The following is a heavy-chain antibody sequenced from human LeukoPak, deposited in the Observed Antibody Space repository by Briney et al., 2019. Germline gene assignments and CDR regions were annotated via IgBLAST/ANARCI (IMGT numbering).Heavy chain of an antibody. Sequence: PGGSLRLSCAASGFSFSGYGMHWVRQAPGKGLEWVAVVWADSNTRYYVDSVKGRFTISRDNAKNSLYLQMNSLRDEDTAVYYCARADYGDQYYSDYWGQGTLVTVSS. J-gene: IGHJ4*02. CDR3: ARADYGDQYYSDY. CDR2: VWADSNTR. V-gene: IGHV3-33*01. D-gene: IGHD4-17*01. CDR1: GFSFSGYG.